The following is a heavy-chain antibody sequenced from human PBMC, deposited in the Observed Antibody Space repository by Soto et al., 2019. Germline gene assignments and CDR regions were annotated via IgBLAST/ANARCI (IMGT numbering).Heavy chain of an antibody. J-gene: IGHJ3*02. CDR2: IYHSGST. CDR3: ARGVSRAEWLLFRAFDI. CDR1: GGSISSGGYS. Sequence: QLQLQESGSGLVKPSQTLSLTCAVSGGSISSGGYSWNWIRQPPGKGLEWIGYIYHSGSTYYNPSLKNRVTISVDRSKNQFSLKLSSVTAAHTAGYYCARGVSRAEWLLFRAFDIWGQGTMVTVSS. D-gene: IGHD3-3*01. V-gene: IGHV4-30-2*01.